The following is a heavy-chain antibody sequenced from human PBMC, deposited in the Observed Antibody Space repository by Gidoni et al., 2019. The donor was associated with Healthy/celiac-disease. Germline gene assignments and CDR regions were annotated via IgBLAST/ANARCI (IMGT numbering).Heavy chain of an antibody. Sequence: EVQLLESGGGLVQPGGSLRLSCAASGFTFSSYAMSWVRQAPGKGLEWVSAISGSGGSTYYADSVKGRFTISRDNSKNTLYLQMNSLRAEDTAVYYCAKDQILNSSSWYQSLYYYYGMDVWGQGTTVTVSS. CDR2: ISGSGGST. J-gene: IGHJ6*02. D-gene: IGHD6-13*01. V-gene: IGHV3-23*01. CDR1: GFTFSSYA. CDR3: AKDQILNSSSWYQSLYYYYGMDV.